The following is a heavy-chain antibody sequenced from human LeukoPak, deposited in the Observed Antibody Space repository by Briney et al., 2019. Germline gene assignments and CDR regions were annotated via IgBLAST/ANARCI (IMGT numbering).Heavy chain of an antibody. CDR3: VRDYCGGDCYPFDY. D-gene: IGHD2-21*02. CDR2: INWNGGST. J-gene: IGHJ4*02. V-gene: IGHV3-20*04. CDR1: GFTYEDYG. Sequence: TGGPLRLSCVASGFTYEDYGMSWVRQAPGKGLEWVSGINWNGGSTGYADSVKGRFTISRDNAKKSLYLKMNSLRGEDTALYYCVRDYCGGDCYPFDYWGQGTLVTVSS.